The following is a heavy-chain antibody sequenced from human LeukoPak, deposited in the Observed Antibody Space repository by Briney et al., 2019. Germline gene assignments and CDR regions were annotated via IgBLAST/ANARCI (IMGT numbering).Heavy chain of an antibody. CDR2: IYYSGST. Sequence: KPSETQSLTCTVSGGSISSYYWSWIRQPPGKGLEWIGYIYYSGSTNYNPSLKSRVTISVDTSKNQFSLKLSSVTAADTAVYYCARDRGHYDILTGYYGPYWYFDLWGRGTLVTVSS. D-gene: IGHD3-9*01. J-gene: IGHJ2*01. CDR1: GGSISSYY. CDR3: ARDRGHYDILTGYYGPYWYFDL. V-gene: IGHV4-59*01.